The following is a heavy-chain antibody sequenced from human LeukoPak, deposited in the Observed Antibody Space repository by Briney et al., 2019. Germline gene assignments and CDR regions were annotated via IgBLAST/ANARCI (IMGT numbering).Heavy chain of an antibody. Sequence: GGSLRLSCAASGFTFSSYSMNWVRQAPGKGLEWVSYISSSSTIYYADSVKGRFTISRDNAKNSLDLQMNSLRVDDTAVYYCVRDRGYSTFDYWGQGTLVIVSS. CDR1: GFTFSSYS. CDR3: VRDRGYSTFDY. D-gene: IGHD4-23*01. V-gene: IGHV3-48*04. CDR2: ISSSSTI. J-gene: IGHJ4*02.